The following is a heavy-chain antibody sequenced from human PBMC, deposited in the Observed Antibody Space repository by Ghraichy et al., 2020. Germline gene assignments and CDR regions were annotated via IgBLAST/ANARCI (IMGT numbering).Heavy chain of an antibody. Sequence: GGSLRLSCAASGFTFSSYWMSWVRQAPGKGLEWVANIKQDGSEKYYVDSVKGRFTISRDNAKNSLYLQMNSLRAEDTAVYYCARGITVTTFGAHGMDVWGQGTTVTVSS. CDR1: GFTFSSYW. D-gene: IGHD4-11*01. CDR2: IKQDGSEK. V-gene: IGHV3-7*04. J-gene: IGHJ6*02. CDR3: ARGITVTTFGAHGMDV.